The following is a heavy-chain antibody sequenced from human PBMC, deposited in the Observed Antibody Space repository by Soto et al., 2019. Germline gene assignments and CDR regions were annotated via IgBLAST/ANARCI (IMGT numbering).Heavy chain of an antibody. Sequence: QVQLVHSGAEVKKPGSSVKVSCKASGGTFSSYTISWVRQAPGQGLEWMGRIIPILGIANYAQKFQGRVTITADKSTSTAYMELSSLRSEDTAVYYCARVGYYGSGSYIYWGQGTLVTVSS. D-gene: IGHD3-10*01. J-gene: IGHJ4*02. CDR3: ARVGYYGSGSYIY. V-gene: IGHV1-69*02. CDR2: IIPILGIA. CDR1: GGTFSSYT.